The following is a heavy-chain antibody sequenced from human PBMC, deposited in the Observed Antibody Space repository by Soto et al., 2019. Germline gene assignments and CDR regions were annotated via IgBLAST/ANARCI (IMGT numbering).Heavy chain of an antibody. CDR1: GYTFTSHD. Sequence: QVQLVQSGAEVKKPGASVKVSCKAFGYTFTSHDINWVRQAAGHGLEWMGWMNPYSGNTGYAQNFQGRVTMTRNTSISTAYMELSSLTSEDTAVYYCACPGEVATSYAYYYAMDVWGQGTTVTVSS. D-gene: IGHD5-12*01. CDR3: ACPGEVATSYAYYYAMDV. CDR2: MNPYSGNT. V-gene: IGHV1-8*01. J-gene: IGHJ6*02.